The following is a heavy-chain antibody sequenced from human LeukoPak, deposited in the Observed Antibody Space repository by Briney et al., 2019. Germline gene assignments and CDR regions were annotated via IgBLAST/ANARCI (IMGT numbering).Heavy chain of an antibody. V-gene: IGHV4-39*07. J-gene: IGHJ3*02. CDR2: IYYTGST. Sequence: PSETLSLTCSVSGGSLSSSNCFWGWIRQPPGKALEWVASIYYTGSTYFNPSLRSRVTISVDTSKNQFSLKLSSVTAADTAVYYCARDDAFDIWGQGTMVTVSS. CDR1: GGSLSSSNCF. CDR3: ARDDAFDI.